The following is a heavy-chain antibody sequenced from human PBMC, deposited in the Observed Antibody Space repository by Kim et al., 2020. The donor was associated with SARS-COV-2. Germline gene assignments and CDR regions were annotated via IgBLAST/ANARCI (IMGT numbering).Heavy chain of an antibody. J-gene: IGHJ6*02. Sequence: SLKSRVTISVGTSKNQFSLKLSSVTAADTAVYYCARDGGGSYYYYYGMDVWGQGTTVTVSS. D-gene: IGHD1-26*01. CDR3: ARDGGGSYYYYYGMDV. V-gene: IGHV4-59*01.